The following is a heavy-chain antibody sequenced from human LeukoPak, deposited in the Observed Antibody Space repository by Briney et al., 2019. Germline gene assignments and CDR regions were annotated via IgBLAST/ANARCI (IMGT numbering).Heavy chain of an antibody. CDR1: GFTFSSYG. J-gene: IGHJ4*02. D-gene: IGHD3-10*01. V-gene: IGHV3-33*06. Sequence: PGRSLRLSCAASGFTFSSYGMHWVRQAPGKGLEWVAVIWYDGSNKYYADSVKGRFTISRDNSTNTLYLQMNSLRAEDTAVYYCAKEDYGSGSFDYWGQGTLVTVSS. CDR3: AKEDYGSGSFDY. CDR2: IWYDGSNK.